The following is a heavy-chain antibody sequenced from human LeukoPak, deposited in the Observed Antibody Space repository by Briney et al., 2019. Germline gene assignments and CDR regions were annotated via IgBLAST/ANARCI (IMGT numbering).Heavy chain of an antibody. V-gene: IGHV1-46*01. CDR1: GYSFSGYF. D-gene: IGHD3-22*01. CDR2: INPRGGHT. J-gene: IGHJ4*02. CDR3: TRSKHNTYSYDSSGFSAFDY. Sequence: GASVKVSCKASGYSFSGYFMHWVRQAPGQGLQWMGIINPRGGHTSYAQNFQGRVTLTRDTSTSTVYMELSSLRSEDTAVYYCTRSKHNTYSYDSSGFSAFDYWGQGTLVTVSS.